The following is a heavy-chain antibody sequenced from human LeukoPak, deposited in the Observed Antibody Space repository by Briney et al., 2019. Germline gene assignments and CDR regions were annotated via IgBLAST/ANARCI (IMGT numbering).Heavy chain of an antibody. CDR2: INHSGST. CDR3: ARSRLARLYGGNRRGAFDI. J-gene: IGHJ3*02. V-gene: IGHV4-39*07. D-gene: IGHD4-23*01. Sequence: SETLSLTCTVSGGSISSSSYYWGWIRQPPGKGLEWIGEINHSGSTNYNPSLKSRVTILVDTSKNQFSLKLNSVTAADTAVYYCARSRLARLYGGNRRGAFDIWGQGTMVTVSS. CDR1: GGSISSSSYY.